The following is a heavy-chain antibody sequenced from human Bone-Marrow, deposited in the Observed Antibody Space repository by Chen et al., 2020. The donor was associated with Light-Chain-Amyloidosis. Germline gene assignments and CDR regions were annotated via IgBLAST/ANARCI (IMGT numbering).Heavy chain of an antibody. D-gene: IGHD4-4*01. CDR3: EGGRGAGFGNYGGGWFGP. CDR1: GGPITSDDNY. Sequence: QMHLHESGPGLVKPSETLSLTCSLSGGPITSDDNYWAWIRQPPGKVLEWIGSFYHTGITYYNPSLSSRLTIPLDPSKKQISLNLTSVTTAETGVYYCEGGRGAGFGNYGGGWFGPWRQGALVCVSS. J-gene: IGHJ5*02. V-gene: IGHV4-39*07. CDR2: FYHTGIT.